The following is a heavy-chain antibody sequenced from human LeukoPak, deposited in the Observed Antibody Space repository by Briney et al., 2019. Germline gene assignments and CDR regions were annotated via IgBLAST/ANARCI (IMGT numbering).Heavy chain of an antibody. CDR3: ARSLGLDCSGGSCYVYYFDY. CDR1: GFTFSSYD. V-gene: IGHV3-13*01. J-gene: IGHJ4*02. Sequence: PGGSLRLSCAASGFTFSSYDMHWVRQATGKGLEWVSAIGTAGDTYYPGSVKGRFTISRENAKNSLYLQMSSLRAGDTAVYYCARSLGLDCSGGSCYVYYFDYWGQGTLVTVSS. CDR2: IGTAGDT. D-gene: IGHD2-15*01.